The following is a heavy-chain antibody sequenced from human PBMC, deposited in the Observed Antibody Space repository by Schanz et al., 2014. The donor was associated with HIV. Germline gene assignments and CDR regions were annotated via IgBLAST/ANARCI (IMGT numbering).Heavy chain of an antibody. CDR2: SRVKSDSYAT. CDR3: RGYRFYYGVDF. Sequence: EVQLLESGGGLEQPGGSLRLSCIASGFTFNNYAMTWVRQAPGKGLEWVARSRVKSDSYATEYAASVTGRFTISRDDSKNSVYLQMNSLNIEDTAVYYCRGYRFYYGVDFWGQGTTVTVS. J-gene: IGHJ6*02. CDR1: GFTFNNYA. V-gene: IGHV3-72*01. D-gene: IGHD5-18*01.